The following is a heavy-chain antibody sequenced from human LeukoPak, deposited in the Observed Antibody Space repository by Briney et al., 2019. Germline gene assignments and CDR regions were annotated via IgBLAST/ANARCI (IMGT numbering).Heavy chain of an antibody. Sequence: PSETLSLTCAVYGGSFSGYYWSWIRQPPGKGLEWIGEINHSGSTNYNPSLKSRVTISVDTSKNQFSLKLSSVTAADTAVYYCAISRDGYNYGAFDIWGQGTMVTVSS. CDR3: AISRDGYNYGAFDI. J-gene: IGHJ3*02. D-gene: IGHD5-12*01. CDR1: GGSFSGYY. CDR2: INHSGST. V-gene: IGHV4-34*01.